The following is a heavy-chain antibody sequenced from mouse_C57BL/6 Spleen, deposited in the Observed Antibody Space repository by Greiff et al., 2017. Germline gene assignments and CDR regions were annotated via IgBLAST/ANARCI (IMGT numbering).Heavy chain of an antibody. Sequence: EVKLQESGPELVKPGASVKLSCKASGYSFTDYNMNWVKQSNGKSLEWIGVINPNYGTTSYTQKFKGKATLTVDQASSTAYMQLNSLTSEDSAVYYCAIENYYGSSYDWYFGVWGTGTTVTVSS. CDR3: AIENYYGSSYDWYFGV. CDR2: INPNYGTT. CDR1: GYSFTDYN. V-gene: IGHV1-39*01. J-gene: IGHJ1*03. D-gene: IGHD1-1*01.